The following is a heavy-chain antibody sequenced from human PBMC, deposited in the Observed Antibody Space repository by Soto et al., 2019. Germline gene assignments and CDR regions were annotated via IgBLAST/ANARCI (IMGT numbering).Heavy chain of an antibody. Sequence: GGSLRLSCAASGFTFDDYAMHWVRQAPGKGLEWVSGISWNSGSIGYADSVKGRFTISRDNAKNSLYLQMNSLRAEDTALYYCAKDVGGVPAARSYYYYYMDVWGKGTTVTVSS. V-gene: IGHV3-9*01. D-gene: IGHD2-2*01. CDR1: GFTFDDYA. CDR3: AKDVGGVPAARSYYYYYMDV. CDR2: ISWNSGSI. J-gene: IGHJ6*03.